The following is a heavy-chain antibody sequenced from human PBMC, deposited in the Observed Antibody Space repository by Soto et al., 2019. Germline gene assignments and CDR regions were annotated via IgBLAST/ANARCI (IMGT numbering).Heavy chain of an antibody. D-gene: IGHD6-19*01. CDR3: PRAFSPGVAGRLFDF. Sequence: GESLKISCVASGFTFSSYGMHWVRQAPGKGLEWLAVIWYDGSIKYYADSVKGRFTISRDDSKNTLYLQMDSLRVEDSAIYYCPRAFSPGVAGRLFDFWGLGTPVTVSS. V-gene: IGHV3-33*08. CDR2: IWYDGSIK. J-gene: IGHJ4*02. CDR1: GFTFSSYG.